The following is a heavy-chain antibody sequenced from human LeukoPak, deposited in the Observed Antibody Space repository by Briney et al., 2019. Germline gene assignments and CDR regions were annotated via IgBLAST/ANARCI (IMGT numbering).Heavy chain of an antibody. D-gene: IGHD3-22*01. CDR2: IYYSGST. CDR3: ARTAFDYDSSGYNWFDP. V-gene: IGHV4-59*08. Sequence: PSETLSLTCTVSGGSISNYYWSWIRQPPGKGLEWIGYIYYSGSTNYNPSLMSRVTISVDTSKNQFSLKLSSVTAADTAVYYCARTAFDYDSSGYNWFDPWGQGTLVTVSS. CDR1: GGSISNYY. J-gene: IGHJ5*02.